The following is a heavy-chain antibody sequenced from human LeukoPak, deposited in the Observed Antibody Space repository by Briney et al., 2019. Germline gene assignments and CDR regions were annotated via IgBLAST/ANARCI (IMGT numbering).Heavy chain of an antibody. D-gene: IGHD1-26*01. CDR3: TRSLGATGGGDY. CDR1: GGSITSTIW. Sequence: PSETLSLTCAVSGGSITSTIWWSWVRQPPGKGLEWIGEIYHSGSTNYNPSLESRVTMSVDKSQNQFSLKLTSLTAADTAVYYCTRSLGATGGGDYWGQGTLVTVSS. V-gene: IGHV4-4*02. J-gene: IGHJ4*02. CDR2: IYHSGST.